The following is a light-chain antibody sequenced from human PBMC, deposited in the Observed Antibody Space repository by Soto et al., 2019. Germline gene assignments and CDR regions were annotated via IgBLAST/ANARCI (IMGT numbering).Light chain of an antibody. V-gene: IGKV1-5*01. CDR1: QSISNR. Sequence: DIQMTQSPSTLSASVGDRVTITCRASQSISNRLAWYQQKPGKAPKVLIYDASSLESGVPSRFSGSGSGTEFILTISSLQPDDFATYWCQHYGGMWTLGQGTKVEIK. CDR3: QHYGGMWT. J-gene: IGKJ1*01. CDR2: DAS.